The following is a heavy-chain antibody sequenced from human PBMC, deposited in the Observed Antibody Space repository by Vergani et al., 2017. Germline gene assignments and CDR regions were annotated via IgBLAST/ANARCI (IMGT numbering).Heavy chain of an antibody. CDR3: ARLDIVVVVGATRSPGYGMDV. CDR2: ISAYNGNK. V-gene: IGHV1-18*01. Sequence: QVQLVQSGAEVKKPGASVKVSCKASGYTFTSYGISWVRQAPGQGLEWMGWISAYNGNKNYATKLQGKVTMTTDTSTSTAYMELRSLRSDDTAVYYCARLDIVVVVGATRSPGYGMDVWGQGP. CDR1: GYTFTSYG. J-gene: IGHJ6*02. D-gene: IGHD2-15*01.